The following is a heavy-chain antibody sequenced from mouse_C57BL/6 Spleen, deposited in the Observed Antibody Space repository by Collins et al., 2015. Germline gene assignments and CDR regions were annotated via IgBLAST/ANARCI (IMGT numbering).Heavy chain of an antibody. Sequence: QVTLKESGPGILQPSQTLSLTCSFSGFSLSTSGMGVSWIRQPSGKGLEWLAHIYWDDDKRYNPSLKSRLTISKDTSSNQVFLKITSVDTADTATYYCARIYGNYRYYAMDYWGQGTSVTVSS. V-gene: IGHV8-12*01. J-gene: IGHJ4*01. CDR3: ARIYGNYRYYAMDY. D-gene: IGHD2-1*01. CDR1: GFSLSTSGMG. CDR2: IYWDDDK.